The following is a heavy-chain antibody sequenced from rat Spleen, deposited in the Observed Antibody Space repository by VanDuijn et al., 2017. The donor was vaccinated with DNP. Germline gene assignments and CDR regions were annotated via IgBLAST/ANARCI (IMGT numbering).Heavy chain of an antibody. CDR3: ARRGYGGRGFFDY. V-gene: IGHV5-17*01. CDR1: GFTLSDYA. D-gene: IGHD1-11*01. J-gene: IGHJ2*01. Sequence: EVRLVESGGDLVQPGRSLKLSCAASGFTLSDYAMVWVRQAPKKGLEWVATITYDVIRTYYRDSVKGRFTISRDNAKSTLNLQMDSLRSEDTATYYCARRGYGGRGFFDYWGQGVMVTVSS. CDR2: ITYDVIRT.